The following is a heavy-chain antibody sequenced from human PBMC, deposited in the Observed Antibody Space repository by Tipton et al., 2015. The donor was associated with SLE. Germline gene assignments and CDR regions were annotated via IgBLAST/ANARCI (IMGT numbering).Heavy chain of an antibody. V-gene: IGHV1-18*01. Sequence: QSGPEVKKPGASVKVSCKASGYTFTNYDISWVRQAPGQGLEWMGWISAYNDNTNYAQKLQGRVTMTTDTSTSTAYMELRSLRSEDTAVYYCASYSSSRFDYWGQGTLVTVSS. CDR1: GYTFTNYD. CDR2: ISAYNDNT. D-gene: IGHD6-6*01. CDR3: ASYSSSRFDY. J-gene: IGHJ4*02.